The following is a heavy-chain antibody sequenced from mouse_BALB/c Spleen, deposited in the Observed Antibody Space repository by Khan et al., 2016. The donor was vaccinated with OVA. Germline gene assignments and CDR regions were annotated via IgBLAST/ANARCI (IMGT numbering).Heavy chain of an antibody. D-gene: IGHD1-1*01. V-gene: IGHV1-20*02. Sequence: VQLQQPGPELVRPGASVKISCKASGYSFTGYFMNWVMQSHGKSLEWIGRINPHIGETFYNPRFKDKATLTVDESSSAYHMELRGLASEDSVVYYCTRIYRSDFDYWGQGTTLTVSS. J-gene: IGHJ2*01. CDR2: INPHIGET. CDR1: GYSFTGYF. CDR3: TRIYRSDFDY.